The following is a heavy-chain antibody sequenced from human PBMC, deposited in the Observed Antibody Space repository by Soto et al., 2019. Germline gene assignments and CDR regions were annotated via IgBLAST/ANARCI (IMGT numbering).Heavy chain of an antibody. D-gene: IGHD3-9*01. J-gene: IGHJ6*02. CDR2: IYIGGST. V-gene: IGHV3-66*01. CDR1: GFNVSSNY. CDR3: ARGASRYFDWSWVAEDYYGMDV. Sequence: EVQLVESGGALVQPGGSLRLSCAASGFNVSSNYMSWVRQAPGKGLEWVSVIYIGGSTYDADSVKGRFTISRDNSKNTVYLQMNSLRGEDTAVYYCARGASRYFDWSWVAEDYYGMDVWGQGTTVIVSS.